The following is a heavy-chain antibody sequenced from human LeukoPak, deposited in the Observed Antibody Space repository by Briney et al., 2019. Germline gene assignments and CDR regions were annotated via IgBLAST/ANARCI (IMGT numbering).Heavy chain of an antibody. Sequence: GGSLRLSCAASGFTFSSAWMSWVRQAPGKGLEWVGRIQSKTDGGTTDYAAPVKGRFTISRDDSKNTLYLQMNSLKTEDTAVYYCTTDQGENYYDSSGYSYYFDYWGQGTLVTVSS. CDR2: IQSKTDGGTT. CDR3: TTDQGENYYDSSGYSYYFDY. J-gene: IGHJ4*02. D-gene: IGHD3-22*01. CDR1: GFTFSSAW. V-gene: IGHV3-15*01.